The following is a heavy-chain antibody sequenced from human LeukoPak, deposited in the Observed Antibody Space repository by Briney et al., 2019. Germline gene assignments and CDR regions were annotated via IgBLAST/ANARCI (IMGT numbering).Heavy chain of an antibody. V-gene: IGHV1-2*06. J-gene: IGHJ4*02. CDR3: ARDPPSSWADPIHFDY. CDR1: GYTFTGYY. CDR2: INPNSGGT. Sequence: ASVKVSCKASGYTFTGYYMHWVRQASGQGLEWMGRINPNSGGTNYAQKFQGRVTMTRDTSISTAYMELSRLRSDDTAVYYCARDPPSSWADPIHFDYWGQGTLVTVSS. D-gene: IGHD6-13*01.